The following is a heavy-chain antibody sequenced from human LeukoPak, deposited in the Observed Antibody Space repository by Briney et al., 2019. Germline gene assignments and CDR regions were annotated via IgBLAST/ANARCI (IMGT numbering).Heavy chain of an antibody. V-gene: IGHV4-34*01. D-gene: IGHD3-22*01. Sequence: SETLSLTCAVYGGSFSGYYWSWIRQPPGKGLEWIGEINHSGSTNYNPSLKSRVTISVDTSKNQFSLKLSSVTAADTAVYYCARGRFSSGYYFQLQHWGQGTLVTVSS. CDR1: GGSFSGYY. J-gene: IGHJ1*01. CDR2: INHSGST. CDR3: ARGRFSSGYYFQLQH.